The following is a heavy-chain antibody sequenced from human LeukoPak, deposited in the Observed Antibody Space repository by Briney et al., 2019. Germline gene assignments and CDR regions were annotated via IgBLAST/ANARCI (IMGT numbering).Heavy chain of an antibody. D-gene: IGHD3-3*01. CDR1: GFTFSNYR. J-gene: IGHJ4*02. CDR2: IKQDGSET. Sequence: PGGSLRLSSAASGFTFSNYRMSWVCRAPGKGLEWVANIKQDGSETYYVDSVRGRFTISRDNAKKSLYLQMNSLRAEDTAIYYCARDFWGAYRVDYFDYWGQGALVTVSS. CDR3: ARDFWGAYRVDYFDY. V-gene: IGHV3-7*01.